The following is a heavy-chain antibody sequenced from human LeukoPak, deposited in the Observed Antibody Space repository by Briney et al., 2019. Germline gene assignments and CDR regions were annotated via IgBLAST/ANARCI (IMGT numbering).Heavy chain of an antibody. V-gene: IGHV3-23*01. CDR3: AKTEGRYFDWSLPIDY. J-gene: IGHJ4*02. Sequence: RGSLRLSCAASGFTFSSYAMSWVRQAPGKGLEWVSAISGSGGSTYYADSAKGRFTISRDNSKNTLYLQMNSLRAEDTAVYYCAKTEGRYFDWSLPIDYWGQGTLVTVSS. CDR2: ISGSGGST. CDR1: GFTFSSYA. D-gene: IGHD3-9*01.